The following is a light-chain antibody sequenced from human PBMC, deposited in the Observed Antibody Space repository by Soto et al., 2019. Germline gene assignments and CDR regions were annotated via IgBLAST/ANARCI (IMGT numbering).Light chain of an antibody. V-gene: IGKV1-39*01. CDR1: QGISSY. J-gene: IGKJ4*01. CDR3: QQSYSTLT. CDR2: AAS. Sequence: DIQLTQSPSFLSASVGDRVTITCRASQGISSYLAWYQQKPGKAPKLLIYAASTLQSGVPSRFSGSGSGTDFTLTISSLQPEDFATYYCQQSYSTLTFGGGTKVDIK.